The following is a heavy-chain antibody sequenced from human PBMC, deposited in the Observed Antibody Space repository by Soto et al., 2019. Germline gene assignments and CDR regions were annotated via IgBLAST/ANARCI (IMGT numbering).Heavy chain of an antibody. CDR3: ARSYGRTADY. CDR1: GGSISSGGYY. CDR2: IYYSGST. Sequence: QVQLQESGPGLAKPSQTLSLTCTVSGGSISSGGYYWSWIRQQPGKGLEWIGYIYYSGSTYYNPYLKSGVTISVNTSKNQFSLKLSSVTAADTAVYYCARSYGRTADYWGQGTLVTVSS. D-gene: IGHD1-26*01. V-gene: IGHV4-31*03. J-gene: IGHJ4*02.